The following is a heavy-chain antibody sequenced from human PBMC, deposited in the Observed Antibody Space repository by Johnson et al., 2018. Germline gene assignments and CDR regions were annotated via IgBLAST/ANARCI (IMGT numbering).Heavy chain of an antibody. CDR3: ARDPVGYCRGASCNVP. J-gene: IGHJ5*02. CDR2: IFITGAT. Sequence: QVQLQESGPRLVKPLQTLSLTCSVSGGSISGESYYWTWIRQPAGKGLEWIGRIFITGATNYNPSLKSRVTISMDASKNQFSLRLTSVTAADTAIYYCARDPVGYCRGASCNVPWGQGTLVTVSS. CDR1: GGSISGESYY. V-gene: IGHV4-61*02. D-gene: IGHD2-2*01.